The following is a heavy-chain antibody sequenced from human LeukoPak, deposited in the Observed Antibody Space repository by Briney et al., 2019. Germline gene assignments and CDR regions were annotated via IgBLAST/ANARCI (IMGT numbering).Heavy chain of an antibody. J-gene: IGHJ4*02. V-gene: IGHV1-18*01. CDR1: GYTFTSYG. Sequence: ASVKVSCKASGYTFTSYGISWVRQAPGQGLEWMGWTSAYNGNTNYAQKLQGRVTMTTDTSTSTAYMELRSLRSDDTAVYYCARDRLGYCTNGVCFPFDYWGQGTLVTVSS. CDR2: TSAYNGNT. D-gene: IGHD2-8*01. CDR3: ARDRLGYCTNGVCFPFDY.